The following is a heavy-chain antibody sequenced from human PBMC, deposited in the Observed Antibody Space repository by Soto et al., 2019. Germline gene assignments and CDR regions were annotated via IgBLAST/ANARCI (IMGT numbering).Heavy chain of an antibody. Sequence: GGSLRLSCAASEFIFSYFSMNWVRQAPGKGLEWVSSISSSSSYIYYADSVKGRFAISRDDARNSLYLQMNSLRAADTAVYYCARGRLPGVVWGQGTLVTVSS. CDR3: ARGRLPGVV. CDR1: EFIFSYFS. CDR2: ISSSSSYI. D-gene: IGHD2-15*01. J-gene: IGHJ4*02. V-gene: IGHV3-21*01.